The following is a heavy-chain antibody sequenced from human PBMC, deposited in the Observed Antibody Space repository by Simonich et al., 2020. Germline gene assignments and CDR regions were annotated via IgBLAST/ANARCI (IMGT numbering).Heavy chain of an antibody. J-gene: IGHJ6*03. V-gene: IGHV1-2*02. CDR2: INPNSGGT. CDR1: GYTFTGYY. CDR3: ARDLRGSYYYYYYMDV. D-gene: IGHD1-26*01. Sequence: QVQLVQSGAEVKKPGASVKVPCKASGYTFTGYYMHWVRQAPGQGLEWMGWINPNSGGTNYAQKFQGRVTMTRDTSISTAYMELSRLRSDDTAVYYCARDLRGSYYYYYYMDVWGKGTTVTVSS.